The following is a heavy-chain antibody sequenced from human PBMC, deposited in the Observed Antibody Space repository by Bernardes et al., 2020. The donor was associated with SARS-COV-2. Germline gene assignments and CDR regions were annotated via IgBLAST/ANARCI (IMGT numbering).Heavy chain of an antibody. V-gene: IGHV3-13*01. CDR1: GFNFSRYD. D-gene: IGHD6-13*01. Sequence: GGSLRLSCTTSGFNFSRYDMHWIRQLTGNGLEWVSTIGAGGETYYPGSVKGRFTISRENAKNSLYLQMNSLRAGDTALYYCARAPRSSWYSGHYYYGMDVWGQGTTVTVSS. CDR3: ARAPRSSWYSGHYYYGMDV. J-gene: IGHJ6*02. CDR2: IGAGGET.